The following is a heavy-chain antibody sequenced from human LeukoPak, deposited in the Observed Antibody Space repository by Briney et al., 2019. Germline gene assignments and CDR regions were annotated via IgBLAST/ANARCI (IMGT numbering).Heavy chain of an antibody. D-gene: IGHD3-3*01. Sequence: GGSLRLSCAASGFTFSTYSMNWVRQAPGKGLEWIAYLSSSGSAFSYADSVKGRFTIARDNAKNSVYLEMNSLRADDTAVYYCARSARLMKGVVEVTALDDWGQGTLVTVSS. CDR1: GFTFSTYS. J-gene: IGHJ4*02. CDR2: LSSSGSAF. CDR3: ARSARLMKGVVEVTALDD. V-gene: IGHV3-48*04.